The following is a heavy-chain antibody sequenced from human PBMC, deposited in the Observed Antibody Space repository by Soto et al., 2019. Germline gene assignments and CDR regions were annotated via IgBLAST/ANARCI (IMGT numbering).Heavy chain of an antibody. J-gene: IGHJ4*02. CDR1: GGSISSGDYY. D-gene: IGHD5-12*01. Sequence: QVQLQESGPGLVKPSQTLSLTCTVSGGSISSGDYYWSWIRQPPGKGLEWIGYIYYSGSTYYNPSLKSRVTISVDTSKNQCSLKLSSVTAADTAVYYCARGVATSGRPYYFDYWGQGTLVTVSS. CDR2: IYYSGST. V-gene: IGHV4-30-4*01. CDR3: ARGVATSGRPYYFDY.